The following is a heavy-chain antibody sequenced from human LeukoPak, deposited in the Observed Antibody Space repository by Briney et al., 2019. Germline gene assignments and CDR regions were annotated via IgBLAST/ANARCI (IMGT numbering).Heavy chain of an antibody. D-gene: IGHD3-22*01. CDR1: GGSISSYS. V-gene: IGHV4-59*01. CDR2: IYYSGST. CDR3: ALHYYDSSNYFDF. Sequence: SETLALTCTVSGGSISSYSCSWIRQPPGKGLEGIGYIYYSGSTKYNPSLQSRVTISVDTSKNQFSLKLSSVTAADTAVYYCALHYYDSSNYFDFWGQGTLVTVSS. J-gene: IGHJ4*02.